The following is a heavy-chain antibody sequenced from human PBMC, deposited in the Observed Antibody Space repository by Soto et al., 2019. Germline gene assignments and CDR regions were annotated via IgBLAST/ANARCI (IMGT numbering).Heavy chain of an antibody. CDR3: ARGPVRGMGGDS. V-gene: IGHV1-69*02. D-gene: IGHD3-16*01. CDR2: INSILGIS. J-gene: IGHJ5*01. CDR1: GGTFNSDT. Sequence: QVQLVQSGAEVKEPGSSVKVSCKASGGTFNSDTINWVRQAPGQGLEWMGRINSILGISNYAQKFQVRIAITADKSTNSGYMELSSLRSEDTAVYYCARGPVRGMGGDSWGQGTLVTVSS.